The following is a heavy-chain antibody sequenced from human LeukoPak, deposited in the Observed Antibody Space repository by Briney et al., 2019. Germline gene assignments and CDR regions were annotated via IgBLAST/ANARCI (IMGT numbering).Heavy chain of an antibody. V-gene: IGHV3-11*01. CDR2: ISSSGSTI. CDR3: ARDHGYGDSEVDY. Sequence: PGGSLRLSCAASGFTFSDYYMSWIRQAPGKGLEWVSYISSSGSTIYYADTVKGRFTISRNNAKNSLYLQMNSLRAEDTAVYYCARDHGYGDSEVDYWGQGTLVTVSS. J-gene: IGHJ4*02. CDR1: GFTFSDYY. D-gene: IGHD4-17*01.